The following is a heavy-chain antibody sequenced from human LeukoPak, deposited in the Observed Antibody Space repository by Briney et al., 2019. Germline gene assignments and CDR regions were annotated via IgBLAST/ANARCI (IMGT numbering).Heavy chain of an antibody. D-gene: IGHD6-6*01. J-gene: IGHJ3*02. CDR2: IIPIFGTA. Sequence: ASVKVSCKASGGTFSSYAISWVRQAPGQGLEWMGGIIPIFGTANYAQKFQGRVTITTDESTSTAYMELSSLRSEDTAVYYCASPIAAPQGGDAFDIWGQGTMVTVSS. CDR3: ASPIAAPQGGDAFDI. V-gene: IGHV1-69*05. CDR1: GGTFSSYA.